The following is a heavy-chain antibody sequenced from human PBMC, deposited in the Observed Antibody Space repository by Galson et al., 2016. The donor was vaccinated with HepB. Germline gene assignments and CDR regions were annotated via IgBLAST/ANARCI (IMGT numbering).Heavy chain of an antibody. CDR2: IYYTGST. CDR1: GGSISSGDYY. J-gene: IGHJ6*02. Sequence: TLSLTCTVSGGSISSGDYYWSWIRQPPGKGLEWIGYIYYTGSTHYNPSLRSRVTISVDTSKNLFSLRLSSVTAADTAVYYCAREVMTTVTSYGMDVWGHGTTVTVPS. CDR3: AREVMTTVTSYGMDV. V-gene: IGHV4-30-4*01. D-gene: IGHD4-11*01.